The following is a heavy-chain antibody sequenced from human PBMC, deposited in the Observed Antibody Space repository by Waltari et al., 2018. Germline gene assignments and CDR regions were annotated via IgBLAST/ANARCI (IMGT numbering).Heavy chain of an antibody. CDR2: VQRSGRT. CDR3: ARDRGRGIYLDT. J-gene: IGHJ5*02. Sequence: QLQLQESGPRLVKHSGTLSLTCAVSGDSMSNTDWWSWVRQSPGKGLQWIGQVQRSGRTNYNPSFASRVSISVDTSTNQFSLKVTSATAADTAVYFCARDRGRGIYLDTWGQGTLVTVSP. V-gene: IGHV4-4*02. CDR1: GDSMSNTDW. D-gene: IGHD2-15*01.